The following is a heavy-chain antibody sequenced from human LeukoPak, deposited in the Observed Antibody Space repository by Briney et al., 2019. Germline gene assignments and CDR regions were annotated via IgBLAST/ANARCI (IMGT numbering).Heavy chain of an antibody. J-gene: IGHJ6*02. CDR2: IYYSGST. D-gene: IGHD3-10*01. V-gene: IGHV4-31*03. Sequence: PSETLSLTCTVSGGSISSGGYYWGWIRQHPGKGLEWIGYIYYSGSTYYNPSLKGRVTISVDTSKNQFSLKLSSVTAADTAVYYCAVLYGSGSYYSRYGMDVWGQGTTVTVSS. CDR3: AVLYGSGSYYSRYGMDV. CDR1: GGSISSGGYY.